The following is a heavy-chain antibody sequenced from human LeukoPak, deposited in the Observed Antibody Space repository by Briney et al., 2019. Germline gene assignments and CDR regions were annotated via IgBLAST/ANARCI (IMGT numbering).Heavy chain of an antibody. D-gene: IGHD6-13*01. CDR1: GFTFSSYD. J-gene: IGHJ6*03. Sequence: GGSLRLSCAASGFTFSSYDMHWFRQATGKGLEWVSAIGTAGDTYYPGSVKGRFTISRENAKNSLYLQMNSLRAGDTAVYYCARMGVAAAGTGLYYYYMDVWGKGTTVTVSS. CDR3: ARMGVAAAGTGLYYYYMDV. CDR2: IGTAGDT. V-gene: IGHV3-13*01.